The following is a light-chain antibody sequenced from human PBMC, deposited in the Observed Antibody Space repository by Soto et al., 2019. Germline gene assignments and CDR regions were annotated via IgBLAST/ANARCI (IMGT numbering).Light chain of an antibody. CDR2: GAS. V-gene: IGKV3-15*01. CDR3: QQYGSSLT. J-gene: IGKJ5*01. Sequence: EIVMTQSPATLSVSPGEKAILSCTTSQNVGNDLAWYQAKPGQAPRLLIYGASTRATGFPARFSGSGSGTDFTLTISRLEPEDFAVYYCQQYGSSLTFGQGTRLEIK. CDR1: QNVGND.